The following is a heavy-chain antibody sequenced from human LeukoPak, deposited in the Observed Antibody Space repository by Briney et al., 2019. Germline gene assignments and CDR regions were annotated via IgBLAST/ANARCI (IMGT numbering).Heavy chain of an antibody. V-gene: IGHV4-34*01. CDR2: INHSGST. CDR1: GGSFSGNY. D-gene: IGHD1-14*01. CDR3: ARVRATGAHDC. Sequence: SSETLSLTCAVYGGSFSGNYWSWIRQPPGKGLEWIGEINHSGSTNYNPSLKSRVTTSVDTSKNQFALRLSSVTAADTAVYYCARVRATGAHDCWGQGTLVTVSS. J-gene: IGHJ4*02.